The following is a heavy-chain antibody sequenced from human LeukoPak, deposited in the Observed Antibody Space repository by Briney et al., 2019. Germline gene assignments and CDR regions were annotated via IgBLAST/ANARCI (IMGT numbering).Heavy chain of an antibody. CDR3: ARGDFGRYAFDF. Sequence: GGSLRLSCAASGFTFSDYYMSWIRHAPGKGLEWVSYINTIGTTIYYADSLKGRFTISRDNAKNSLSLQMDSLRAEDTAVYYCARGDFGRYAFDFWGQGTMVTVSS. J-gene: IGHJ3*01. CDR1: GFTFSDYY. D-gene: IGHD2/OR15-2a*01. V-gene: IGHV3-11*01. CDR2: INTIGTTI.